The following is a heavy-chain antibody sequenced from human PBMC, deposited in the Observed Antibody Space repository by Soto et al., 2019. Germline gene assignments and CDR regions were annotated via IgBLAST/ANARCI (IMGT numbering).Heavy chain of an antibody. CDR2: IDPSDSYT. Sequence: GESLKISCXGSGYSFTSYWISWVRQMPGKGLEWMGRIDPSDSYTNYSPSFQGHVTISADKSISTAYLQWGSLKASDTAMYYCARPRMRIAARPSWFDPWGQGTLVTVSS. CDR3: ARPRMRIAARPSWFDP. D-gene: IGHD6-6*01. V-gene: IGHV5-10-1*01. J-gene: IGHJ5*02. CDR1: GYSFTSYW.